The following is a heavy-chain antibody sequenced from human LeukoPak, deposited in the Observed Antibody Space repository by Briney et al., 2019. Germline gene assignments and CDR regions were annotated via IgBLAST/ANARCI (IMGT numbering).Heavy chain of an antibody. CDR2: INHSGST. V-gene: IGHV4-34*01. J-gene: IGHJ4*02. CDR3: ARARTDCSSTSCPKAD. D-gene: IGHD2-2*01. CDR1: GGSFSGYY. Sequence: PSETLSLTCAVYGGSFSGYYWSWIRQPPGKGLEWIGEINHSGSTNSNPSLKSRVTISVDTSKNQFSLKLSPVTAADTAVYYCARARTDCSSTSCPKADWGQGTLVTVSS.